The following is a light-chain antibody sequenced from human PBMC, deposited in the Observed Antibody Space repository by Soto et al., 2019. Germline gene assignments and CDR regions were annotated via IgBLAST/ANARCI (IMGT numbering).Light chain of an antibody. J-gene: IGLJ1*01. CDR2: EVT. CDR3: SSYTTSSSYV. CDR1: STDVGAYNF. Sequence: QSALTQPPSASGSPGQSVTISCTGTSTDVGAYNFVSWYQQHPGKAPKLVIYEVTKRPSGVPDRFSGSKSGNTASLTVSGLQTEDEADYYCSSYTTSSSYVFGTGTKV. V-gene: IGLV2-8*01.